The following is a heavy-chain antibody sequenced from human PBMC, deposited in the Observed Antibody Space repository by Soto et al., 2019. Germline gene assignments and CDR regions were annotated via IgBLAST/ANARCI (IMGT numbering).Heavy chain of an antibody. CDR3: ARWFGESTYFAY. V-gene: IGHV1-18*01. CDR2: ISAYNGNT. Sequence: QVQLVQSGAEVKKPGASVKVSCKASGYTFTSYGISWVRQAPGQGLEWMGWISAYNGNTNYAQKLQGRVTMTTDTSASSAYMEWRGLRSDDTAVYSCARWFGESTYFAYWAQVPLVPVSS. D-gene: IGHD3-10*01. CDR1: GYTFTSYG. J-gene: IGHJ4*02.